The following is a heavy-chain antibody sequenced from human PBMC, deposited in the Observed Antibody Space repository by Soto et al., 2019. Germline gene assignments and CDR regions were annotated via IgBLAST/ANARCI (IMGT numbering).Heavy chain of an antibody. D-gene: IGHD5-12*01. Sequence: QPGGSLRLSCAASGFTFSSYAMSWVRQAPGKGLEWVSAISGSGGSTYYADSVKGRFTISRDNSKNTLYLQMNSLRAEDTAVYYCAGRDGYNYGLDYWGQGTLVTVSS. J-gene: IGHJ4*02. CDR1: GFTFSSYA. CDR2: ISGSGGST. CDR3: AGRDGYNYGLDY. V-gene: IGHV3-23*01.